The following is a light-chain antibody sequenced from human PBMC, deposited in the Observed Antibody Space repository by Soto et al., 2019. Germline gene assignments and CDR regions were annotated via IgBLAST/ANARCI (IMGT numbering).Light chain of an antibody. V-gene: IGLV1-44*01. Sequence: QYVLTQPPSASGTPGQRVTISWSGSGSSIGTNTVNWYRQLPGTAPRLLIYGDNQRPSGVPDRFSGSKSGTSASLAISGLQSEDEADYYCAAWDGSLNNVLFGGGTKLTVL. J-gene: IGLJ2*01. CDR3: AAWDGSLNNVL. CDR2: GDN. CDR1: GSSIGTNT.